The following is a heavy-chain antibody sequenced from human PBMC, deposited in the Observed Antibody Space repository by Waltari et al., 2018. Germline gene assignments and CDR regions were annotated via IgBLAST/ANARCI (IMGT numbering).Heavy chain of an antibody. D-gene: IGHD6-13*01. Sequence: QVQLQESGPGLVKPSGTLSLTCAVSGGSISSSNWWSWVRQPPGKGLEWIGEIYHSGSTNYNPSLKSRVTISVDKSKNQFSLKLSSVTAADTAVYYCAREYLGEAAAAGDAFDIWGQGTMVTVSS. CDR1: GGSISSSNW. J-gene: IGHJ3*02. V-gene: IGHV4-4*02. CDR2: IYHSGST. CDR3: AREYLGEAAAAGDAFDI.